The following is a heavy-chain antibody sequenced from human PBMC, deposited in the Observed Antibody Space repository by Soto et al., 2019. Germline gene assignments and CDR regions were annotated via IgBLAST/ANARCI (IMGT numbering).Heavy chain of an antibody. CDR3: ARRGGGDSLFDS. V-gene: IGHV4-39*01. CDR1: GGSFSSSDYY. Sequence: SETLSLTCTVSGGSFSSSDYYWGWIRQPPGKGLEWIGNIFYVGGSGVAYYSPSLKSRVTISVDTSKNQFSLNMRSLTADDTAVYFCARRGGGDSLFDSWGQGKLVTVSS. CDR2: IFYVGGSGVA. D-gene: IGHD4-17*01. J-gene: IGHJ4*02.